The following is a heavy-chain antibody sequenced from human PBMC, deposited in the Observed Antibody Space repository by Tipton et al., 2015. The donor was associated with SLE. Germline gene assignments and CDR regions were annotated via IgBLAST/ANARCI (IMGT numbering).Heavy chain of an antibody. CDR2: IRYDGSDK. Sequence: SLRLSCAASGFTFSSYAMYWVRQAPGKGLEWVAFIRYDGSDKYYADSVKGRFTISRDNSKNTLYLQMNSLRAEDTAVYYCAKDPFTSDGGFDYWGQGTLVPVSS. CDR1: GFTFSSYA. J-gene: IGHJ4*02. D-gene: IGHD3-16*01. CDR3: AKDPFTSDGGFDY. V-gene: IGHV3-30*02.